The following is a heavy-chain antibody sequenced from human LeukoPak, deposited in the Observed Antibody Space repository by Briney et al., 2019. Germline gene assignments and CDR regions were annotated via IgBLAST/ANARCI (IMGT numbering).Heavy chain of an antibody. V-gene: IGHV1-18*01. Sequence: ASVKVSCKASGYTFTNYGITWVRQAPGQGLEWMGWISGYNGNTNYAQTFQGRVTMTTETSTGTAYMELRSLRADDTAVYYCAREVWNSRDTSGPLDPWGQGTLVIVSA. J-gene: IGHJ5*02. CDR3: AREVWNSRDTSGPLDP. CDR2: ISGYNGNT. D-gene: IGHD6-19*01. CDR1: GYTFTNYG.